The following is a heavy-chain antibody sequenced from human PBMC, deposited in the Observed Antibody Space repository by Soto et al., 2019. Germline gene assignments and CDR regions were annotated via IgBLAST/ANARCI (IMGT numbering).Heavy chain of an antibody. CDR2: ISGSSSNI. CDR3: AKMTSTGWYDPVFH. CDR1: GFSFSDYY. V-gene: IGHV3-11*01. D-gene: IGHD6-19*01. Sequence: QVQLVESGGALVKTRGSLRLSCVASGFSFSDYYISWVRRAPGKGLEWISYISGSSSNIYYADSVKGRFTISRDNAENSVFLQMNNLRAEDTARYYCAKMTSTGWYDPVFHWGQGTLVTVSS. J-gene: IGHJ4*02.